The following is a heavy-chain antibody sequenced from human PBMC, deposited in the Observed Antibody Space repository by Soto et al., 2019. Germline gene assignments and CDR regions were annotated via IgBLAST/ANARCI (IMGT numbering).Heavy chain of an antibody. CDR2: INHSGST. V-gene: IGHV4-34*01. D-gene: IGHD2-2*01. CDR3: ARGGYQLRRGPFDY. Sequence: SETLSLTCAVYGGSFSGYHWSWIRQPPGKGLEWIGEINHSGSTNYNPSLKSRVTISVDTSKNQFSLKLSSVTAADTAVYYCARGGYQLRRGPFDYWGQGTLVTVSS. CDR1: GGSFSGYH. J-gene: IGHJ4*02.